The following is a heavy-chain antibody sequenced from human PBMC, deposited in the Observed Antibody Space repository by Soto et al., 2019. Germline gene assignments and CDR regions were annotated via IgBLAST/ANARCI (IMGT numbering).Heavy chain of an antibody. D-gene: IGHD3-10*01. J-gene: IGHJ6*02. CDR3: ARDKPFGYYYCYTLDV. CDR2: ISSSGSTT. V-gene: IGHV3-11*01. Sequence: GGSLRLSCAASGFTFSDYYMSWIRQAPGKGLEWVSYISSSGSTTYYADSVKGRFTISRDNAKNSLYLQMNSLRAEDTAVYYCARDKPFGYYYCYTLDVWGQGTTVTVSS. CDR1: GFTFSDYY.